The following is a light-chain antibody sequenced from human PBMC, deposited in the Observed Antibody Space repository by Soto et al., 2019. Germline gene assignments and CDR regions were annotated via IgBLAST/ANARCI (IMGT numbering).Light chain of an antibody. V-gene: IGLV2-14*01. CDR1: SSDVGGYNY. CDR3: TSFTTMSTGV. Sequence: QSALTQPASVSGSPGQSITISCTGTSSDVGGYNYVSWFQQHPGKAPKLKIYDVSNRPAGVSNRFSGSKSGNTASLTISELQAEDAADYYCTSFTTMSTGVFGGGTKLTVL. CDR2: DVS. J-gene: IGLJ3*02.